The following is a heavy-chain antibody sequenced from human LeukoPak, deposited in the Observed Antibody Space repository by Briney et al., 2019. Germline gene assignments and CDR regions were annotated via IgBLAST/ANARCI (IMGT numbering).Heavy chain of an antibody. CDR1: GAGFSICG. CDR3: ARVGVDGSGPNKRSYYYYGMYV. V-gene: IGHV1-69*04. J-gene: IGHJ6*02. D-gene: IGHD3-10*01. Sequence: ASVKLSRNCSGAGFSICGFSWVWNRQGPGQGLEWRIIIILGGANYTQKLQGRVTITADKSTSTAYMELRSLRSEDTAAYYCARVGVDGSGPNKRSYYYYGMYVCGQGTTVTVS. CDR2: IIIILGGA.